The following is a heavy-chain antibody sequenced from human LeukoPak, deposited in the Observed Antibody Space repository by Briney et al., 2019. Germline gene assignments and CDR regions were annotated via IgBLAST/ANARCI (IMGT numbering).Heavy chain of an antibody. CDR2: INPNSGGT. CDR3: ARGRNWNDEGWFDP. J-gene: IGHJ5*02. V-gene: IGHV1-2*02. Sequence: ASVKVSCKASGCTFTGYYMHWVRQAPGQGLEWMGWINPNSGGTNYAQKFQGRVTMTRDTSISTAYMELSRLRSDDTAVYCCARGRNWNDEGWFDPWGQGTLVTVSS. D-gene: IGHD1-1*01. CDR1: GCTFTGYY.